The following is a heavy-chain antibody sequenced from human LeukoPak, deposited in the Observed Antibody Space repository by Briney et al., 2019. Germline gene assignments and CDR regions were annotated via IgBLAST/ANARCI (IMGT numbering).Heavy chain of an antibody. CDR3: AYDILTAYDY. CDR1: GFTFSNAW. J-gene: IGHJ4*02. V-gene: IGHV3-15*01. CDR2: IKRKTDGGTT. Sequence: GGSLRLSCSASGFTFSNAWMNWVRQAPGQGLDWVGRIKRKTDGGTTDYAAPVKGRFTISRDDSKKTLYLQMNSLKTDDSAEHNSAYDILTAYDYWGQGTLVTVSS. D-gene: IGHD3-9*01.